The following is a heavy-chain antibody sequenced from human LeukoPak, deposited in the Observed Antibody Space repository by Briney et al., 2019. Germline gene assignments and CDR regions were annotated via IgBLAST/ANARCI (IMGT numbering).Heavy chain of an antibody. V-gene: IGHV4-59*01. CDR3: ARGGNMIVVATAFQH. Sequence: SETLSLTCTVSGGSISSYYWSWIRQPPGKGLEWIGYIYYSGSTNYNPSLKSRVTISVDTSKNQFSLKLSSVTAADTAVYYCARGGNMIVVATAFQHWGRGTLVTVSS. D-gene: IGHD3-22*01. CDR2: IYYSGST. CDR1: GGSISSYY. J-gene: IGHJ1*01.